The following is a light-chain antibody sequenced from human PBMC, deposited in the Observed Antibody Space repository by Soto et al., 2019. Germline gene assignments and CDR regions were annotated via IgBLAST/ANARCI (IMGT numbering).Light chain of an antibody. CDR3: QQRSDWPSA. Sequence: IVITQSPATLSVSPGERATLSCRASQSIITNLAWYQQKPGQAPRLLIYGASTREAIIPARFSGSGSGTEFTLTITSLQPEDSEVDYCQQRSDWPSAFGGGTKVDIK. J-gene: IGKJ4*01. CDR1: QSIITN. V-gene: IGKV3-15*01. CDR2: GAS.